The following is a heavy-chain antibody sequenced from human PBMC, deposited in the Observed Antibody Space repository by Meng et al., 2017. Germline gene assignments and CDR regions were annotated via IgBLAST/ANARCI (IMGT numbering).Heavy chain of an antibody. J-gene: IGHJ4*02. D-gene: IGHD1-26*01. Sequence: QIQLQQSGPGLVKPSQTLSLICAISGDSVSSNSAAWNWIRQSPSRCLEWLGRAYYRSKWYHDYAESVKSRISIDPDTSKNQFSLQLRSVTPEDSAVYYCARGSYSFDSWGQRTLVTVSS. V-gene: IGHV6-1*01. CDR3: ARGSYSFDS. CDR2: AYYRSKWYH. CDR1: GDSVSSNSAA.